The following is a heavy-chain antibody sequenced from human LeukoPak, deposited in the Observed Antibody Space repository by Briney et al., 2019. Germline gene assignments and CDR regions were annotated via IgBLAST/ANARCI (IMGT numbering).Heavy chain of an antibody. D-gene: IGHD2-15*01. V-gene: IGHV3-23*01. CDR1: GFTFSNAW. CDR3: ARGVIVMSAFDI. CDR2: ISGSGGST. J-gene: IGHJ3*02. Sequence: GGSLRLSCAASGFTFSNAWMSWVRQAPGKGLEWVSAISGSGGSTYYADSVKGRFTISRDNSKNTLYLQMNSLRAEDTAVYYCARGVIVMSAFDIWGQGTMVTVSS.